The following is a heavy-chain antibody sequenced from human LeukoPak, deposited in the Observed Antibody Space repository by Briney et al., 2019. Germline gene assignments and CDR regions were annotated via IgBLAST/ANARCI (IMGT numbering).Heavy chain of an antibody. CDR2: ISWNSGSI. D-gene: IGHD6-19*01. V-gene: IGHV3-9*01. J-gene: IGHJ4*02. CDR3: AKDVSSGWEPDYFDY. Sequence: GGSLRLSCAASGFTFDDYAMHWVRQAPGKGLEWVSGISWNSGSIGYADSVKGRFTISRDNAKNSLYLQMNSLRAEDTALYYCAKDVSSGWEPDYFDYWGQGTLVTVSS. CDR1: GFTFDDYA.